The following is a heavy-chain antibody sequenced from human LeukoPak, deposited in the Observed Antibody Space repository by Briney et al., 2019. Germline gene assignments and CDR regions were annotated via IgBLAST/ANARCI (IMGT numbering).Heavy chain of an antibody. J-gene: IGHJ4*02. Sequence: GGSLRLSCAASGFTFSSYGMHWVHQAPGKGLEWVAVISYDGSNKYYADSVKGRFTISRDNSKNTLYLQMNSLRAEDTAVYYCAKNMGIAAAGIYWGQGTLVTVSS. V-gene: IGHV3-30*18. CDR3: AKNMGIAAAGIY. CDR1: GFTFSSYG. D-gene: IGHD6-13*01. CDR2: ISYDGSNK.